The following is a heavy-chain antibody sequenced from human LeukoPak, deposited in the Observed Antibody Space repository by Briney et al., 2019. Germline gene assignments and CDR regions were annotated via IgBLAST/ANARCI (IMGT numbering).Heavy chain of an antibody. D-gene: IGHD3-9*01. Sequence: SETLSLTCTVSGGSISSYYWSWIRQPPGKGLEWIGYIYYSGSTNYNPSLKSRVTISVDTSKNQFSLKLSSVTAADTAVYYCARTDILTGSADYWGQGTLVTVSS. J-gene: IGHJ4*02. CDR3: ARTDILTGSADY. CDR1: GGSISSYY. CDR2: IYYSGST. V-gene: IGHV4-59*01.